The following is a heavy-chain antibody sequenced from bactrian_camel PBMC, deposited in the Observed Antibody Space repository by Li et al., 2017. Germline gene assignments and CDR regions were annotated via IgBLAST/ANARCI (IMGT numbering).Heavy chain of an antibody. D-gene: IGHD5*01. V-gene: IGHV3-2*01. Sequence: HVQLVESGGGLVQPGGSLRLSCTASGFTFSSGYMTWVRQTPGKGLEWVSSIFTDGSTTYYSDSVKGRFTISRDNAKNTVFLQMNSLKSEDTALYYCATDRGTMGWVDESDGMHYRGKGTQVTVS. CDR1: GFTFSSGY. J-gene: IGHJ7*01. CDR2: IFTDGSTT.